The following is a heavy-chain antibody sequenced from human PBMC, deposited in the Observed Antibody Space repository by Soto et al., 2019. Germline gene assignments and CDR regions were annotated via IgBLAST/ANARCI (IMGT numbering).Heavy chain of an antibody. J-gene: IGHJ4*02. D-gene: IGHD2-21*01. V-gene: IGHV4-30-4*01. CDR1: GGSISSGDYY. Sequence: SESLSLTCTVSGGSISSGDYYWSWIRQPPGKGLEWIGNIYYSGSTYYNPSLKSRVTISIDTSKNQFSLKLSSVTAADTAVYYCASRKSSPYSDYRGPGTLVTVSS. CDR3: ASRKSSPYSDY. CDR2: IYYSGST.